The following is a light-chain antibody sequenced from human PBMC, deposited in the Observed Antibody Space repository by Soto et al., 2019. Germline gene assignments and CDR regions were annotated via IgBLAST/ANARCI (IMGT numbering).Light chain of an antibody. V-gene: IGKV1-33*01. CDR3: QQYESLPLT. CDR1: QDINKN. J-gene: IGKJ5*01. CDR2: DAS. Sequence: DIQMTQTRSSLSASVGDRITITCQASQDINKNLIWYQQKPGKAPKLLIYDASDLETGVPSRFSGSGSGTGFTFTISRRQPEDFATYYCQQYESLPLTFGQGTRLEIK.